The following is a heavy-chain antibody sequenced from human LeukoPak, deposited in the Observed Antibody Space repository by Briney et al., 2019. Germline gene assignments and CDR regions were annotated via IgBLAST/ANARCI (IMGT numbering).Heavy chain of an antibody. V-gene: IGHV1-8*01. D-gene: IGHD6-6*01. CDR3: ARGMREYSSNWFDP. CDR2: MNPNSGNT. J-gene: IGHJ5*02. CDR1: GYTFTSYD. Sequence: ASVKVSCKASGYTFTSYDINWVRQATGQGLEWMGWMNPNSGNTGYAQKFQGRVTMTRNTSISTAYMELSSLRSEDRAVYYCARGMREYSSNWFDPWGQGTLVTVSS.